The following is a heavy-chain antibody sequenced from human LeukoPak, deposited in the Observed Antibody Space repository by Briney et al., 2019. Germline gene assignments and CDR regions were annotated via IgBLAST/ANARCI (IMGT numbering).Heavy chain of an antibody. V-gene: IGHV3-21*01. CDR3: ARRYCSSTSCFFDP. D-gene: IGHD2-2*01. Sequence: GGSLRLSCAASGFTFSSYSMNWVRQAPGKGLEWVSSISSSSSYIYYADSVKGRFTISRDNAKNSLYLQMNSLRAEDTAVYYCARRYCSSTSCFFDPWGQGTLVTVSS. J-gene: IGHJ5*02. CDR2: ISSSSSYI. CDR1: GFTFSSYS.